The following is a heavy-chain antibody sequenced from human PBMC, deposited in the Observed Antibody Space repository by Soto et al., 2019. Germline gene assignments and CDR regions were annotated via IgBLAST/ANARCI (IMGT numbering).Heavy chain of an antibody. J-gene: IGHJ4*02. CDR1: GGSISNGGYY. CDR2: IYYSGST. Sequence: PSVTLSLTWTVAGGSISNGGYYWSWIRQPPGKGLEWIGYIYYSGSTNYNPSFESRVAISLDTSNNQFSLRLTSLTAADTAVYFCARDHHSYYDTSGYYPYFDFWGQGTLVTVSS. CDR3: ARDHHSYYDTSGYYPYFDF. V-gene: IGHV4-61*08. D-gene: IGHD3-22*01.